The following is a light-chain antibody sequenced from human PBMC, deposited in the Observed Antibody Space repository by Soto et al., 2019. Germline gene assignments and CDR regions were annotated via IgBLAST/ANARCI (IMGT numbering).Light chain of an antibody. Sequence: DIEMTQSPSPLSASVGDRVTITCRASQSIGSYLTWYQQRPGKAPRLLIYGASNLQSGVPSRFSGSGSGTDFTLTIRSLQTEDFAIYYCQQSYTTTRTFGKGTK. CDR1: QSIGSY. J-gene: IGKJ2*01. CDR2: GAS. CDR3: QQSYTTTRT. V-gene: IGKV1-39*01.